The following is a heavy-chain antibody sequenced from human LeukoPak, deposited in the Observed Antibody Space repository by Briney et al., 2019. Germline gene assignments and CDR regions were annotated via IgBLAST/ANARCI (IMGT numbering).Heavy chain of an antibody. J-gene: IGHJ6*02. CDR1: GGSISSRTYY. V-gene: IGHV4-39*07. Sequence: PSETLSLTCTVSGGSISSRTYYWGWIRQPPGKGLEWIGTIFYSGSTYYNPSLKSRVTISVDTSKNQFSLKLSSVTAADTAVYYCARDNRYFDPGVYYYNGMDVWGQGTTVTVSS. D-gene: IGHD3-9*01. CDR3: ARDNRYFDPGVYYYNGMDV. CDR2: IFYSGST.